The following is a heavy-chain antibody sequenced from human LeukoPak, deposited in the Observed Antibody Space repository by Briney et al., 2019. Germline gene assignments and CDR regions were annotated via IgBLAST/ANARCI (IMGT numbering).Heavy chain of an antibody. CDR3: AAGDTFDI. CDR2: IKQDGSVK. Sequence: GSLRLSCVGSRFSFRSYWMSWVRQAPGKGLEWVANIKQDGSVKQYVDSVKGRFTISRDNAKNSVYVQMNSLRVEDTAVYYCAAGDTFDIWGQGTLVTVSS. V-gene: IGHV3-7*01. D-gene: IGHD3-16*01. CDR1: RFSFRSYW. J-gene: IGHJ3*02.